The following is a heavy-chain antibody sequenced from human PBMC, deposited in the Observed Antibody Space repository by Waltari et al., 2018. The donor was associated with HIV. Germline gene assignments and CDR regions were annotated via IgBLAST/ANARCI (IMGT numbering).Heavy chain of an antibody. CDR1: NASFSDYY. CDR3: AGGRDSREQRLVAGFDF. CDR2: INHRGSN. D-gene: IGHD2-8*02. V-gene: IGHV4-34*02. Sequence: QVQLQQWGAGLLKPSDTLSLTCADYNASFSDYYWTWIRQIPGKRLEWIGEINHRGSNDYKPSLKSRVTMSSDMSKRQFSMRLKSVVAADTALYFCAGGRDSREQRLVAGFDFWGRGTLVTVSS. J-gene: IGHJ4*02.